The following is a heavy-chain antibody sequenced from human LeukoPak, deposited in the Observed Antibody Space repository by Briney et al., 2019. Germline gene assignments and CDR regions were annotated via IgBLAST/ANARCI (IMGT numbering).Heavy chain of an antibody. CDR1: GFTFSSYG. J-gene: IGHJ4*02. CDR3: AKDITTKVIAAGGY. V-gene: IGHV3-30*02. Sequence: GGSLRLSCAASGFTFSSYGMHWVRQAPGKGLEWVAFIRYDGSNKYYADSVKGRFTISRDNSKNTLYLQMNSLRAEDTAVYYCAKDITTKVIAAGGYWGQGTLVTVSP. D-gene: IGHD6-13*01. CDR2: IRYDGSNK.